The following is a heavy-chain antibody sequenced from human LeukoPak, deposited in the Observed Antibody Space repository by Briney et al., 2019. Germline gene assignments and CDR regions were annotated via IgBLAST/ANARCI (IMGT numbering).Heavy chain of an antibody. CDR2: ISSSGSTI. J-gene: IGHJ4*02. V-gene: IGHV3-48*03. CDR3: ARGGLYDSSGYADY. D-gene: IGHD3-22*01. CDR1: GFTFSSYE. Sequence: GGSLRLSCAASGFTFSSYEMNWVRQAPGKGLEWVSYISSSGSTIYYADSVKGRFTISRDNAKNSLYLQMNSLRAEDTAVYYCARGGLYDSSGYADYWGQGTLVTVSS.